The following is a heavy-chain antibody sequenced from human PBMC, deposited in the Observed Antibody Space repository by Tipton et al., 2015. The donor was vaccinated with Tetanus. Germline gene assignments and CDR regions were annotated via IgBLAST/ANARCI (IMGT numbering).Heavy chain of an antibody. J-gene: IGHJ4*02. CDR2: IYYSGSP. CDR3: ARRGGDFLTGYYDS. Sequence: TLSLTCTVSGGSISSSNYYWGWIRQPPGKGLEWIGRIYYSGSPSYNPSLKSRFTISVDTSKTQFSLELNSVTAADTAVYYCARRGGDFLTGYYDSWGQGTLVTVSS. D-gene: IGHD3-9*01. CDR1: GGSISSSNYY. V-gene: IGHV4-39*01.